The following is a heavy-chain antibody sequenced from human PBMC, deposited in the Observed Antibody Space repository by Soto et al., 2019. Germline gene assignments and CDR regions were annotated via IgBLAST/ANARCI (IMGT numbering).Heavy chain of an antibody. Sequence: SCPTLVNPTETRTLTCTFSLFSLSTSGLGVGWIRQPPGKALEWLALIYWNDDKRYSPSLKSRLTITKDTSKNQVVLTMTNMDPVDTATYYCAHRQGDSNYYDGSGYFDYWGQGTLVTVSS. CDR2: IYWNDDK. CDR1: LFSLSTSGLG. V-gene: IGHV2-5*01. CDR3: AHRQGDSNYYDGSGYFDY. J-gene: IGHJ4*02. D-gene: IGHD3-22*01.